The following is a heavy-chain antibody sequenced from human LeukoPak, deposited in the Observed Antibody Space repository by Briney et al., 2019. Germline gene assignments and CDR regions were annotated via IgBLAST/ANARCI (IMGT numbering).Heavy chain of an antibody. CDR3: ARDYRPFSSPQKRYYYGMDV. J-gene: IGHJ6*04. Sequence: SQTLSLTCAISGDRVSINSAAWNWIRQSPSRGLEWLGRTYYRSKWYNDYAASVKSRITINPDTSKNQFSLQLNSVTPEDTAVYYCARDYRPFSSPQKRYYYGMDVWGKGTTVTVSS. CDR2: TYYRSKWYN. V-gene: IGHV6-1*01. D-gene: IGHD6-13*01. CDR1: GDRVSINSAA.